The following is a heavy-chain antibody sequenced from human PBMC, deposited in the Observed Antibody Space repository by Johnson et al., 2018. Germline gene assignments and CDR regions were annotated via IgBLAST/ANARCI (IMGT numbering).Heavy chain of an antibody. J-gene: IGHJ4*02. Sequence: QVQLVESGGGVVQPGRSLRLSCAASGFSFGAYVMHWVRQSPGGGLEWVAVTSYDGSKNYYADSVKGRFTISRDNSNNTVYLEMNSMRSEDTAVYYCARTYFFGSGAKAYFDYWGQGTLVTVSS. CDR2: TSYDGSKN. V-gene: IGHV3-30-3*01. CDR3: ARTYFFGSGAKAYFDY. CDR1: GFSFGAYV. D-gene: IGHD3-10*01.